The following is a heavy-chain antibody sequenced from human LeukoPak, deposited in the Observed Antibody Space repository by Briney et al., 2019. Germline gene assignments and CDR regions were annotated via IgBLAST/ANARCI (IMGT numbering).Heavy chain of an antibody. CDR3: TRTGFPVGYYFDY. CDR2: IRSKPYGGTA. V-gene: IGHV3-49*04. CDR1: GFTFGDYA. D-gene: IGHD3-10*01. J-gene: IGHJ4*02. Sequence: QPGGSLRLSCTVSGFTFGDYAMSWVRQAPGKGLEWVGFIRSKPYGGTAEYAASVNGRILISRDDSKSIAYLQMSSLRTEDTAVYYCTRTGFPVGYYFDYWGQGALVTVSS.